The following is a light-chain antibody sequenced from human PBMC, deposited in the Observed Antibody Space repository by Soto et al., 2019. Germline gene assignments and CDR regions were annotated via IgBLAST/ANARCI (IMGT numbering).Light chain of an antibody. Sequence: DIQLTQSPSFLSASVGDGITITCRASQGISSYLAWYQQKPGKAPKLLIHTASTLQSGVPSRFSGSEAGTEFTLTISSLQPEDFATYYCQQRNSYPITFGQGTRLEIK. CDR1: QGISSY. CDR2: TAS. J-gene: IGKJ5*01. CDR3: QQRNSYPIT. V-gene: IGKV1-9*01.